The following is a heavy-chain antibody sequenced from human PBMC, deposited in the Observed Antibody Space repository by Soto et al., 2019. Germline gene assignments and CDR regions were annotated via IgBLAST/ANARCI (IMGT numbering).Heavy chain of an antibody. V-gene: IGHV3-30*18. J-gene: IGHJ2*01. CDR2: ISYDEDNI. CDR1: GFTFSHYG. D-gene: IGHD4-17*01. Sequence: QEQLVESGGGTVQPGRSLRLSCAASGFTFSHYGMHWVRQAPGKGLEWVAVISYDEDNIYYADSVKGRFTISRDNSENTLYLQMNSLRPEDTGVYYCAKSRTKVTTFWYLDLWGRGTLVTASS. CDR3: AKSRTKVTTFWYLDL.